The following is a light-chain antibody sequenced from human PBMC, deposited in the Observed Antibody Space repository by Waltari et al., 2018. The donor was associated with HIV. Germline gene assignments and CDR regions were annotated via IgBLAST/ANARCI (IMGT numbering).Light chain of an antibody. CDR1: QSISSY. J-gene: IGKJ4*01. V-gene: IGKV1-39*01. Sequence: DIQMTQSPSSLSASVGDRVTIPCRASQSISSYLNWYQQKPGKAPNLLIYAASSLQSGVPSRFSGGGSGTDFTLTISSLQPEDFATYYCQQTYSTPLTFGGVTKVEIK. CDR2: AAS. CDR3: QQTYSTPLT.